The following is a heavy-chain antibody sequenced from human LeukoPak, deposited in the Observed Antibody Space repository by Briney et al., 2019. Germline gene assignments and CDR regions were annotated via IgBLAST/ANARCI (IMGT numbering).Heavy chain of an antibody. CDR2: IRYDGSNK. V-gene: IGHV3-30*02. Sequence: PGGSLRLSCAASGFTFSSYGMHWVRQAPGKGLEWVAFIRYDGSNKYYADSVKGRFTISRDNSKNTLYLQMNSLRAEDTAVYYCAKEREANYDFWSGYYAPLGQETLVTVSS. D-gene: IGHD3-3*01. J-gene: IGHJ5*02. CDR1: GFTFSSYG. CDR3: AKEREANYDFWSGYYAP.